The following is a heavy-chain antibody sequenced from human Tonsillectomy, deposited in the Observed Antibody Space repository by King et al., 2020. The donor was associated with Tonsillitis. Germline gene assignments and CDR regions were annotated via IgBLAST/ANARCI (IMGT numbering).Heavy chain of an antibody. CDR2: IKQDGSEK. J-gene: IGHJ3*02. CDR1: GVTFSSYW. CDR3: ARGSPYYYGSGYAFDI. D-gene: IGHD3-10*01. V-gene: IGHV3-7*01. Sequence: VQLVESGGGLVQPGGSLRLSCAASGVTFSSYWMNWVRQAPGKGLEWVANIKQDGSEKYYVESVKGRFTISRDNTKNSLYLQMNSLRAGDTAVYYCARGSPYYYGSGYAFDIWGQGTMVTVSS.